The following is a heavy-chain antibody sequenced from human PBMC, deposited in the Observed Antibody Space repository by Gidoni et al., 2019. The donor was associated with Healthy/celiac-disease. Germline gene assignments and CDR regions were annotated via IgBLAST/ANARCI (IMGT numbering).Heavy chain of an antibody. CDR2: ISAYNGNT. CDR3: ARATKSGFGELLWDNWFDP. J-gene: IGHJ5*02. V-gene: IGHV1-18*01. CDR1: GYTFPSYG. Sequence: QVQLVQSGAEVKKPGASVKVSCTASGYTFPSYGISWVRQAPGQGLEWMGWISAYNGNTNYAQKLQGRVTMTTDTSTSTAYMELRSLRSDDTAVYYCARATKSGFGELLWDNWFDPWGQGTLVTVSS. D-gene: IGHD3-10*01.